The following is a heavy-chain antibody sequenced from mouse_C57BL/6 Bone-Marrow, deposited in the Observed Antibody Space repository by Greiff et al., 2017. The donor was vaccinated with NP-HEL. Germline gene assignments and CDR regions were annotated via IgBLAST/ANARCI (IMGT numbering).Heavy chain of an antibody. D-gene: IGHD3-2*02. CDR3: TTSTPQEDY. J-gene: IGHJ2*01. V-gene: IGHV14-4*01. CDR2: IYPGNGDT. CDR1: GFNIKDDY. Sequence: VQLKQSGAELVRPGASVKLSCTASGFNIKDDYMHWVKQRPEQGLEWIGWIYPGNGDTEYASKFQGKATITADTSSNTAYLQLSSLTSEDTAVYYCTTSTPQEDYWGQGTTLTVSS.